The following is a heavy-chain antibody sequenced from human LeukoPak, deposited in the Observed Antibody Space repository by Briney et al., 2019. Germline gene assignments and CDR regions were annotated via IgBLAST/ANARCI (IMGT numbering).Heavy chain of an antibody. CDR3: ARLYSNSRYYHYYYGMDV. CDR2: ISYSGST. CDR1: GGSISTHY. J-gene: IGHJ6*02. D-gene: IGHD4-11*01. V-gene: IGHV4-59*08. Sequence: SETLSLTCTVSGGSISTHYWSWIRQPPGKGLEWIGYISYSGSTNKNPSLKSRVTVSVDTSKNQFFLILTSVTAADTAVYYCARLYSNSRYYHYYYGMDVWGQGTTVTVSS.